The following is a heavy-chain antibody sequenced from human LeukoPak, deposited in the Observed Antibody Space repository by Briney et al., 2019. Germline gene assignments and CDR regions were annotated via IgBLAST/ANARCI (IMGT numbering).Heavy chain of an antibody. CDR1: GYNFRNYW. V-gene: IGHV5-51*01. J-gene: IGHJ4*02. D-gene: IGHD2/OR15-2a*01. Sequence: GESLKISCRGSGYNFRNYWIGWVRQMPGQGLEWMGVIYPGDSETRYSPSFQGQVTISADKSINTAYLQWSSLKASDTSMYYCASMFSGPPTTSHYWGQGTLVTVSS. CDR2: IYPGDSET. CDR3: ASMFSGPPTTSHY.